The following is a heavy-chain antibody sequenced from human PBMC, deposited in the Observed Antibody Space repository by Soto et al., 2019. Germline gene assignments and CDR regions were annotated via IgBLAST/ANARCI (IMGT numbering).Heavy chain of an antibody. V-gene: IGHV4-59*01. CDR1: RCSMNNYY. Sequence: SETLSLTCTFSRCSMNNYYWSWIRQPPGKGLEWIGYIYYSGSTNYNPSLKSRVTISVDTSKNQFSLKLSSVTAADAAVYYCAGGPMGYDSWGQGTLVTVSS. D-gene: IGHD3-16*01. CDR2: IYYSGST. CDR3: AGGPMGYDS. J-gene: IGHJ4*02.